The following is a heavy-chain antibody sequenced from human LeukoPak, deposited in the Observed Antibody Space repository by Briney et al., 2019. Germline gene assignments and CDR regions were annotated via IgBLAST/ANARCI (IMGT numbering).Heavy chain of an antibody. D-gene: IGHD2-2*02. V-gene: IGHV4-30-4*08. CDR3: ASLPIVVVPAAIPRIGFDY. J-gene: IGHJ4*02. CDR1: GGSISSGDYY. CDR2: IYYSGST. Sequence: ASETLSLTCTVSGGSISSGDYYWSWIRQPPGKGLEWIGYIYYSGSTYYNPSLKSRVTISVDTSKNQFSLKLSSVTAADTAVYYCASLPIVVVPAAIPRIGFDYWGQGTLVTVSS.